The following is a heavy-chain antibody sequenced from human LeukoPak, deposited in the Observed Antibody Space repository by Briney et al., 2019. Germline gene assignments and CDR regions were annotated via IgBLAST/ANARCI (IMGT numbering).Heavy chain of an antibody. CDR3: ASPVGYCSSTSCRAEYFQH. CDR2: ISYDGSNK. D-gene: IGHD2-2*01. V-gene: IGHV3-30-3*01. Sequence: GRSLRLSCAASGFTFSSYAMHWVRQAPGKGLEWVAVISYDGSNKYYADSVKGRFTISSDNSKNTLYLQMNSLRAEDTAVYYCASPVGYCSSTSCRAEYFQHWGQGTLVTDSS. CDR1: GFTFSSYA. J-gene: IGHJ1*01.